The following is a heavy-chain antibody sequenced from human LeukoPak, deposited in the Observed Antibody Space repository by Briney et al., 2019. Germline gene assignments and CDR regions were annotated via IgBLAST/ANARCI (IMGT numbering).Heavy chain of an antibody. CDR2: INPNSGGT. CDR1: GYTFTGYY. Sequence: ASVKVSCKASGYTFTGYYMHWVRQAPGQGLEWMGWINPNSGGTNYAQKFQGRVTMTRDTSISTAYMELSRLRSDDTAVYYCAKGHGEGDSGYDGTDYWGQGTLVTVSS. J-gene: IGHJ4*02. CDR3: AKGHGEGDSGYDGTDY. D-gene: IGHD5-12*01. V-gene: IGHV1-2*02.